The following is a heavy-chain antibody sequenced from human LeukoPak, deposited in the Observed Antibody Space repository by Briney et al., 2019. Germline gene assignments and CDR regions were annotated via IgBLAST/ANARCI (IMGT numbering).Heavy chain of an antibody. D-gene: IGHD3-10*01. Sequence: GGSLRLSCAASGFTFSSYGMHWVRQAPGKGLEWVAVISYDGSNKYYADSVKGRFTISRDNSKNTLYLQMNSLRAEDTAVYYCAKDSGRAALDYYGSGKTNAFDIWGQGTMVTVSS. J-gene: IGHJ3*02. CDR2: ISYDGSNK. CDR3: AKDSGRAALDYYGSGKTNAFDI. CDR1: GFTFSSYG. V-gene: IGHV3-30*18.